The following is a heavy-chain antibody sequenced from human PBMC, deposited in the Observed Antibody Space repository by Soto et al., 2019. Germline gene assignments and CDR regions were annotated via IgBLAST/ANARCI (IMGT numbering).Heavy chain of an antibody. CDR2: INIDGSST. CDR1: GFTLSSYW. CDR3: ARSRDGYTFVVDC. V-gene: IGHV3-74*01. J-gene: IGHJ4*02. D-gene: IGHD5-12*01. Sequence: EVQLVESGGGLVQPGGSLRLSCAASGFTLSSYWMHWVRQAPGKGLVWVSRINIDGSSTSYADSVKGRFTISRDNAKNTLYLQVNSLRADDTGVYYCARSRDGYTFVVDCWGQGTLVTVSS.